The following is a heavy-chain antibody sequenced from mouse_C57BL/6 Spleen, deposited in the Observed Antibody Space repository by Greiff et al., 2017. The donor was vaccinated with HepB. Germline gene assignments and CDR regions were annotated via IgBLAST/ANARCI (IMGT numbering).Heavy chain of an antibody. CDR3: ARDGSSSYYAMDY. CDR2: IYPRDGST. CDR1: GYTFTSYD. Sequence: QVQLKQSGPELVKPGASVKLSCKASGYTFTSYDINWVKQRPGQGLEWIGWIYPRDGSTKYNEKFKGKATLTVDTSSSTAYMELHSLTSEDSAVYFCARDGSSSYYAMDYWGQGTSVTVSS. J-gene: IGHJ4*01. D-gene: IGHD1-1*01. V-gene: IGHV1-85*01.